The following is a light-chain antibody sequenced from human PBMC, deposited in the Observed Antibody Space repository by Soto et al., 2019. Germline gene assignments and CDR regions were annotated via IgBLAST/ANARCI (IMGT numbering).Light chain of an antibody. Sequence: QSALTQPRSVSGSPGQSVTLSCTATSIDVGGYHYVSWYQHHPCKAPKIIIYDVNKRPSGVPDRFSGSKSGNTVSLNIYVITTQGEADYYCCSYADGYTLVFGGVTKLTVL. J-gene: IGLJ2*01. CDR3: CSYADGYTLV. CDR1: SIDVGGYHY. V-gene: IGLV2-11*01. CDR2: DVN.